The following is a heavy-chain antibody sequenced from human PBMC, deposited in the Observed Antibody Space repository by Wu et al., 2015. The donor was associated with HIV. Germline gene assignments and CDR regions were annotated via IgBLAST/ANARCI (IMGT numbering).Heavy chain of an antibody. CDR1: GYSFNTYG. Sequence: QVQLVQSGAEVKKPGSSVKVSCTASGYSFNTYGISWVRQAPGQGLEWMGWITIYNDDTNYARKFQDRVTMTTDTSTNTAYMELRSLRSGDTAVYYCARAISTPDDYGDNPMPYYFDYWARERWSPSP. CDR2: ITIYNDDT. V-gene: IGHV1-18*01. CDR3: ARAISTPDDYGDNPMPYYFDY. D-gene: IGHD4-17*01. J-gene: IGHJ4*02.